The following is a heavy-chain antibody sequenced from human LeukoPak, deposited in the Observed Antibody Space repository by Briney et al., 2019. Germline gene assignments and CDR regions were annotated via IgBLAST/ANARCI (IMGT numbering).Heavy chain of an antibody. V-gene: IGHV3-74*01. CDR3: ARVGYYDFWSGYSFYYYYGMDV. CDR2: INSDGSST. D-gene: IGHD3-3*01. J-gene: IGHJ6*02. Sequence: PGGSLRLSCAASGFTFSSYWMHWVRQAPGKGLVWVSRINSDGSSTSYADSVKGRFTISRDNAKNTLYLQMNSLRAEDTAVYYRARVGYYDFWSGYSFYYYYGMDVWGQGTTVTVSS. CDR1: GFTFSSYW.